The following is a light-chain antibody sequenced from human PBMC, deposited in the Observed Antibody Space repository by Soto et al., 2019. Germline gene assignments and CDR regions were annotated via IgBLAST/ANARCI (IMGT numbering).Light chain of an antibody. CDR1: QSLGSD. Sequence: EIVMTQSPATLSVSPGDTATLSCRASQSLGSDLAWYQQKPGQAPRLLIFGASARPTGIPAMISGSGSGTELTLTISILRSEDFAVYFCQQYYNWPRTFGQGTKVDIK. J-gene: IGKJ1*01. CDR2: GAS. V-gene: IGKV3-15*01. CDR3: QQYYNWPRT.